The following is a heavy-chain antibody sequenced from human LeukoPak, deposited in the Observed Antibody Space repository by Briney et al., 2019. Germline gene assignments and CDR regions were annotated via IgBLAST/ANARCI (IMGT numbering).Heavy chain of an antibody. Sequence: SETLSLTCTVSGGSISSYYWSWIRQPPGKGLEWIGYIYYSGSTNYNPSLKSRVTISVDTSKKQFSLKLTSVTVADTAVYYCARLALQEVGATQTYYLDYWGQGTLVTVSS. V-gene: IGHV4-59*01. J-gene: IGHJ4*02. CDR3: ARLALQEVGATQTYYLDY. D-gene: IGHD1-26*01. CDR2: IYYSGST. CDR1: GGSISSYY.